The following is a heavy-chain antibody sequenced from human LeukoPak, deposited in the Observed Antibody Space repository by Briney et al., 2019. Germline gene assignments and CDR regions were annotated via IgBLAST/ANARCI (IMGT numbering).Heavy chain of an antibody. J-gene: IGHJ5*02. D-gene: IGHD3-10*01. CDR2: ISYDGSNK. V-gene: IGHV3-30*18. CDR1: GFTFSSYG. Sequence: GGSLRLSCAASGFTFSSYGMHWVRQAPGKGLEWVAVISYDGSNKYYADSVKGRFTISRDNSKNTLYLQMNSLRAEDTAVYYCAKDLWFGELSGAGFDPWGQGTLVTVSS. CDR3: AKDLWFGELSGAGFDP.